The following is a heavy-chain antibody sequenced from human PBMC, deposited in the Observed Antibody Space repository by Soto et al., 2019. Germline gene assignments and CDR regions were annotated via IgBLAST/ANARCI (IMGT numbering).Heavy chain of an antibody. Sequence: QVQLVESGGGVVQPGRSLRLSCAASGFSFSSSGMHWVRQAPGKGLEWVADIFYDGSKIHYADSVKGRFTISRDNSKNTVHLQMNSLRPEDTAVYYCAKDLTRPYDYWGQGTLVTVSS. J-gene: IGHJ4*02. D-gene: IGHD3-9*01. CDR1: GFSFSSSG. CDR2: IFYDGSKI. CDR3: AKDLTRPYDY. V-gene: IGHV3-30*18.